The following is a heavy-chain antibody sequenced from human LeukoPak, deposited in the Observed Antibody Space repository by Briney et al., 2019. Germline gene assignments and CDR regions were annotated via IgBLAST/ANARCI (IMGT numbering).Heavy chain of an antibody. D-gene: IGHD3-22*01. V-gene: IGHV1-69*13. J-gene: IGHJ4*02. CDR1: GGTFSSYA. Sequence: SVKVSCKASGGTFSSYAISWVRQAPGQGLEWMGGIIPIFGTANYAQKFQGRVTITADESTSTAYMELSSLRSEDTAVYYCARAPYDSSGYYLSPPPFDYWGQGTLVTVSS. CDR2: IIPIFGTA. CDR3: ARAPYDSSGYYLSPPPFDY.